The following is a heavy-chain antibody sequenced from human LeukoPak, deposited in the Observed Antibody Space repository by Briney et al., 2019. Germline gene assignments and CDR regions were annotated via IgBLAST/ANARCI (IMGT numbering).Heavy chain of an antibody. V-gene: IGHV3-23*01. CDR1: GFTFSSYA. Sequence: GGSLRLSCAASGFTFSSYAMSWVRQAPGKGLEWVSAISGSGGSTYYADSVKGRFTISRDNSKNTLYLQMNSLRAEDTAVYYCAREASPYYYDSSGSEYYFDYWGQGTLVTVSS. J-gene: IGHJ4*02. CDR2: ISGSGGST. CDR3: AREASPYYYDSSGSEYYFDY. D-gene: IGHD3-22*01.